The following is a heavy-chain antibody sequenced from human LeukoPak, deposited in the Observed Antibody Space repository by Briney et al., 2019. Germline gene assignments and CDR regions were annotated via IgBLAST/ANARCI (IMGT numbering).Heavy chain of an antibody. D-gene: IGHD2-2*01. CDR2: ISYDGSNK. CDR3: AAHHSPTAASDY. CDR1: GFTFSSYA. J-gene: IGHJ4*02. Sequence: PGGSLRLSCAASGFTFSSYAMHWVRQAPGKGLEWVAVISYDGSNKYYADSVKGRFTISRDNAKNSLYLQMNSLRAEDTAVYYCAAHHSPTAASDYWGQGTLVTVSS. V-gene: IGHV3-30-3*01.